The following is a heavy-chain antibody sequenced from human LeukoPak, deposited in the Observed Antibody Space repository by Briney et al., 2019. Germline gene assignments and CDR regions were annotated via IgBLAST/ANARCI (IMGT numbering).Heavy chain of an antibody. J-gene: IGHJ1*01. Sequence: PSETLSLTCTVSGGSISSSSYYWGWTRQPPGKGLEWIGSIYYSGSTYYNPSLKSRVTISVDTSKNQFSLKLSSVTAADTAVYYCARGPRYCSGGSCYFWYFQHWGQGTLVTVSS. V-gene: IGHV4-39*01. CDR3: ARGPRYCSGGSCYFWYFQH. CDR2: IYYSGST. D-gene: IGHD2-15*01. CDR1: GGSISSSSYY.